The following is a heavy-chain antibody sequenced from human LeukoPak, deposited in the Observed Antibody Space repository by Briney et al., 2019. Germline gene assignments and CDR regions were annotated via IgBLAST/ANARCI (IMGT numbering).Heavy chain of an antibody. CDR3: ARGAYYYDSSADIDY. V-gene: IGHV1-18*01. D-gene: IGHD3-22*01. Sequence: ASVKVSCKASGYTFTSYGISWVRQAPGQGLEWMGWISAYNGNTNYAQKLQGRVTMTTDTSTSTAYMELSSLRSEDTAVYYCARGAYYYDSSADIDYWGQGTLVTVSS. CDR2: ISAYNGNT. CDR1: GYTFTSYG. J-gene: IGHJ4*02.